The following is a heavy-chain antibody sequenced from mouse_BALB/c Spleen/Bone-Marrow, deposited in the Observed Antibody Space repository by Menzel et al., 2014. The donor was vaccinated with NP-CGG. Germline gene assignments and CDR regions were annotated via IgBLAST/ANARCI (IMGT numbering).Heavy chain of an antibody. J-gene: IGHJ3*01. V-gene: IGHV1-5*01. CDR2: IYPGNSDT. Sequence: EVQLQQSGTVLARPGASVKMSCKASGYSFTSYWMHWVKQRPGQGLEWIGAIYPGNSDTSYNQKFKGKAKLTAVTSASAAYMEISSLTNEASAVYYCTFLVKEDFAYWGQGTLVTVSA. CDR1: GYSFTSYW. CDR3: TFLVKEDFAY. D-gene: IGHD2-10*02.